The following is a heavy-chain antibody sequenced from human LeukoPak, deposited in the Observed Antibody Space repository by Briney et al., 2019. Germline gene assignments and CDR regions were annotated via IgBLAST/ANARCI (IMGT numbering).Heavy chain of an antibody. J-gene: IGHJ4*02. CDR2: ISSSGSTI. D-gene: IGHD5-24*01. CDR3: AKTYRDGYNPTSAY. Sequence: GGSLRLSCAASGFTFSDYYMSWIRQAPGKGLEWVSYISSSGSTIYYADSVKGRFTISRDNAKNSLYLQMNSLRAEDTAVYYCAKTYRDGYNPTSAYWGQGTLVTVSS. V-gene: IGHV3-11*04. CDR1: GFTFSDYY.